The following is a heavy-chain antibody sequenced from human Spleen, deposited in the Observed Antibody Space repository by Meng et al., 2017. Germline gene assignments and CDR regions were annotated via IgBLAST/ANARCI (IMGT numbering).Heavy chain of an antibody. CDR1: GYTLTTYG. CDR3: ARDGGRGAVAGKHI. CDR2: IGTYNGNT. V-gene: IGHV1-18*01. Sequence: QVQLVQSGAEVKKPGAAVEVSCKASGYTLTTYGINWVRQAPGQGLEWMGWIGTYNGNTTYTQMLQDRVTMTTDTSTSTAYMELRSLRSDDTAVYYCARDGGRGAVAGKHIWGQGTLVTVSS. D-gene: IGHD6-19*01. J-gene: IGHJ4*02.